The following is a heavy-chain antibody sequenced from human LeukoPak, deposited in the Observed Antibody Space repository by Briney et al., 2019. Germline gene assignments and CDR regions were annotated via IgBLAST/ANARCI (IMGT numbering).Heavy chain of an antibody. CDR2: ISYDGSNY. V-gene: IGHV3-30*18. CDR3: AKDYYDNLTGYLTYIFDY. D-gene: IGHD3-9*01. CDR1: GFTFSTYG. Sequence: GGSLRLSCAASGFTFSTYGMHWVRQAPGKGLEWVAVISYDGSNYYYADSVKGRFTISRDNSKNTLYLQINSLRAEDTAVYYCAKDYYDNLTGYLTYIFDYWGQGTLVTVSS. J-gene: IGHJ4*02.